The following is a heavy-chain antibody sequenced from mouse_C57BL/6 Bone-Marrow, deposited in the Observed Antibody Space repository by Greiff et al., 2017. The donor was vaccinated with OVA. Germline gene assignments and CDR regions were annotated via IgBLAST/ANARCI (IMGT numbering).Heavy chain of an antibody. D-gene: IGHD2-5*01. Sequence: EVKLVESGGGLVKPGGSLKLSCAASGFTFSDYGMHWVRQAPEKGLEWVAYISSGSSTIYYADTVKGRFTISRDNAKNTLFLQMTSLSSEDTAMYYCARRAYYSNYFDYWGQGTTLTVSS. CDR2: ISSGSSTI. CDR3: ARRAYYSNYFDY. J-gene: IGHJ2*01. CDR1: GFTFSDYG. V-gene: IGHV5-17*01.